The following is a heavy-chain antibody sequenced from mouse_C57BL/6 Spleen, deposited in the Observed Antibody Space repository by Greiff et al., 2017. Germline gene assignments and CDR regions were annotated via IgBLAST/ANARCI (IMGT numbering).Heavy chain of an antibody. CDR3: ARFYYGSSPWFAY. CDR1: GFNIKDYY. D-gene: IGHD1-1*01. V-gene: IGHV14-2*01. J-gene: IGHJ3*01. CDR2: IDPEDGET. Sequence: EVQVVESGAELVKPGASVKLSCTASGFNIKDYYMHWVKQRTEQGLEWIGRIDPEDGETKYAPKFQGKATITANTSSNPAYLQLSSLTSEDTAVYYCARFYYGSSPWFAYWGQGTLVTVSA.